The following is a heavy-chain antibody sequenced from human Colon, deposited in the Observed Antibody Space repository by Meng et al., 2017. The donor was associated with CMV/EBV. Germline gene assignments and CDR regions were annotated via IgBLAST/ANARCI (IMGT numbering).Heavy chain of an antibody. CDR3: ERVGGWIGSSSIFGWFDP. Sequence: QVELVQAGAEVQIPGASVKVSCKGSGYTFTDYYIHWVRQAPGQGLEWMGLINSNTGATKYAQKFQNRITMTRDTSINTVYMQLSGLRSDDTAVYYCERVGGWIGSSSIFGWFDPWGQGTLVTVSS. V-gene: IGHV1-2*02. CDR1: GYTFTDYY. CDR2: INSNTGAT. J-gene: IGHJ5*02. D-gene: IGHD6-6*01.